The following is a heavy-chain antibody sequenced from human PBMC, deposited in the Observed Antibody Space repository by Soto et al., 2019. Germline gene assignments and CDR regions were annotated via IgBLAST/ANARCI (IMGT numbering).Heavy chain of an antibody. Sequence: EVRLLESGGGLVQPGGSLTLYCATSGFTFNNYSMSWVRQAPGKGLEWVSSINRGGGPYYADSVKGRFTISRDNSKNMLYLLMNSLRADDTAVYFCARADGPLPVTLLGFWGQGTLVTVSS. D-gene: IGHD5-18*01. J-gene: IGHJ4*02. CDR3: ARADGPLPVTLLGF. CDR2: INRGGGP. V-gene: IGHV3-23*01. CDR1: GFTFNNYS.